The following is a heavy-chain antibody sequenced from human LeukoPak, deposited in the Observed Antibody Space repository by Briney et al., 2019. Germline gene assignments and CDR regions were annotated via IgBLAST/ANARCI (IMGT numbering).Heavy chain of an antibody. CDR2: INHSGST. J-gene: IGHJ3*02. CDR1: GGSFSGYY. D-gene: IGHD3-22*01. CDR3: ARGLGDSSGYSAFDI. Sequence: SETLSLTCAVYGGSFSGYYWSWIRQPPGTGLEWIGEINHSGSTNYNPSLKSRVTISVDTSKNQFSLKLSSVTAADTAVYYCARGLGDSSGYSAFDIWGQGTMVTVSS. V-gene: IGHV4-34*01.